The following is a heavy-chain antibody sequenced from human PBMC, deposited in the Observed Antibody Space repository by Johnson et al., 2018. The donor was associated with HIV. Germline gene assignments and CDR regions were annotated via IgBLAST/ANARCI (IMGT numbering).Heavy chain of an antibody. V-gene: IGHV3-13*01. D-gene: IGHD3-16*01. CDR1: GFTFNSYA. CDR3: ARDSDSYGYMGDAFDT. Sequence: VQLVESGGGVVQPGRSLRLSCAASGFTFNSYAMHWVRQATGKGLEWVSAIGTAGDTLYPGSVKGRFTISRDKSENSLYLQMNYLKVEDTAVYYCARDSDSYGYMGDAFDTWGQGTMVIVSS. J-gene: IGHJ3*02. CDR2: IGTAGDT.